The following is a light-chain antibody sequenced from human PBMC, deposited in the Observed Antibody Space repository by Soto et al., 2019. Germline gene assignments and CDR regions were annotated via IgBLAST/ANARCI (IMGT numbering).Light chain of an antibody. Sequence: DIQMTQSPSTLSASVGDRVTITCPASQSISSWLAWYQQKPGKAPKVLIYDASSLESGVPSRFSGSGSGTEFSLTISSLQPDDFATYYCQQYNHYWTFGQGTRVEIK. V-gene: IGKV1-5*01. J-gene: IGKJ1*01. CDR1: QSISSW. CDR3: QQYNHYWT. CDR2: DAS.